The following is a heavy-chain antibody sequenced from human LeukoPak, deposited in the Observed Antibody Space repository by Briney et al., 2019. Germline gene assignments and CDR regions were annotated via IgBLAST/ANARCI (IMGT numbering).Heavy chain of an antibody. CDR3: AKDLINGYTYGYADY. Sequence: GGSLRLSCAASGFTFSTYAMNWVRQAPGKGLEWVSTISGSGVSTYYAGSVKGRFTISRDNSKNTLYLQMNSLRAEDTAVYSCAKDLINGYTYGYADYWGQGTLVTVSS. V-gene: IGHV3-23*01. CDR1: GFTFSTYA. D-gene: IGHD5-18*01. CDR2: ISGSGVST. J-gene: IGHJ4*02.